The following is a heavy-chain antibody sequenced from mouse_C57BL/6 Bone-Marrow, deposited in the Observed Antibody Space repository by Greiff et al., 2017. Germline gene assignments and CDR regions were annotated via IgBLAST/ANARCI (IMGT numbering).Heavy chain of an antibody. J-gene: IGHJ3*01. V-gene: IGHV1-19*01. CDR3: ARSRSVLLQGWFAY. Sequence: VQLQQSGPVLVKPGASVKMSCKASGYTFTDYYMNWVKQSHGKSLEWIGVINPYNGGTSYNQKFKGKATLTVDKSSSTAYMELNSLTSEDSAVYYWARSRSVLLQGWFAYWGQGTLVTVSA. CDR2: INPYNGGT. D-gene: IGHD2-14*01. CDR1: GYTFTDYY.